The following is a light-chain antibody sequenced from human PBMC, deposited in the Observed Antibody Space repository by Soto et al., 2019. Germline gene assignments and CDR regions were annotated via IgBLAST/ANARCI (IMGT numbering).Light chain of an antibody. Sequence: EIVLTQSPGTLSLSPGERATLSCRASQSVSSSYLAWYQQKPGQAPRLLIYGASSRATGLPDRFSGSGSGTDFTLTISRLEPEDFAVYYCQQCGSSPITFGQATTLEIK. CDR3: QQCGSSPIT. CDR1: QSVSSSY. J-gene: IGKJ2*01. CDR2: GAS. V-gene: IGKV3-20*01.